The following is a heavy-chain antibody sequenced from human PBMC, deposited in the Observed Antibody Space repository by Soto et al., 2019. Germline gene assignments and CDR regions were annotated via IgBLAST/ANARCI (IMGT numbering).Heavy chain of an antibody. D-gene: IGHD4-4*01. Sequence: EVQLLVSGGGSVQPGGSLRLSCAASGFSFSNYAMSWVRQAPGTGLEWVSAIDSGGGSTYYAASVKGRFSISRDNSMNTLYLQMNSMRAEETDIYYCTKEHSNYPDNWFDPWGQGTLVTVSS. V-gene: IGHV3-23*01. J-gene: IGHJ5*02. CDR3: TKEHSNYPDNWFDP. CDR2: IDSGGGST. CDR1: GFSFSNYA.